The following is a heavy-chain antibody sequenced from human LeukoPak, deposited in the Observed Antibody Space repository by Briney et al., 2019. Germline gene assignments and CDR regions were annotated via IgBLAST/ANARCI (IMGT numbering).Heavy chain of an antibody. CDR2: ISGSNGNA. D-gene: IGHD6-13*01. J-gene: IGHJ4*02. CDR1: GYTFTIYG. CDR3: ARYPLSYSSNWHYYFDY. V-gene: IGHV1-18*01. Sequence: ASVKVSCNASGYTFTIYGVSWVRQAPGQGLEWMGWISGSNGNANNAQKVQGRVTMTTDTSTSTAYMELRSLRSDDTAVYYCARYPLSYSSNWHYYFDYWGQGTLLTVSS.